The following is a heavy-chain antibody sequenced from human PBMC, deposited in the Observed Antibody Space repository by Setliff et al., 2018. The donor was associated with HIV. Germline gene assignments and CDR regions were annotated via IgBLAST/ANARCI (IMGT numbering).Heavy chain of an antibody. V-gene: IGHV3-23*01. CDR3: AREQNHYNFWSGHNYDAFDI. J-gene: IGHJ3*02. Sequence: GGSLRLSCAASGFTFGNYAMLWVRQAPGKGLEYVSSISFSGTDTFYGDSVKGRFTISRDNSKNTVYLQMNSLRAEDTAVYYCAREQNHYNFWSGHNYDAFDIWGQGTMVTVSS. CDR2: ISFSGTDT. CDR1: GFTFGNYA. D-gene: IGHD3-3*01.